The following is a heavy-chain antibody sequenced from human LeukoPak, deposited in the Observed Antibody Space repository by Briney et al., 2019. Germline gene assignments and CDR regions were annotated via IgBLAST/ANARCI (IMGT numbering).Heavy chain of an antibody. CDR1: GGSISSSSYY. J-gene: IGHJ3*02. V-gene: IGHV4-39*01. CDR2: IFYSGST. CDR3: ARYRQSPSDALDI. D-gene: IGHD3-16*02. Sequence: PSETLSLTCTVSGGSISSSSYYWGWIRQPPGKTLEWIANIFYSGSTYYNPSLESRVTISVDTSENQFFLKLDFVTAADTAVYYCARYRQSPSDALDIWGQGTMVIVSS.